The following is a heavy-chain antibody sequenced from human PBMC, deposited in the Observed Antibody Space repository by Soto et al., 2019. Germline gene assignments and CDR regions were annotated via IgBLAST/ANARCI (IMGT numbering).Heavy chain of an antibody. Sequence: EVQLWESGGGLVQPGGSLRLSCAVSGFTFSSHVMSWVRQAPGKGLEWVSAISGTGGTYYADSVKGPFTIPTDNSKNALYMQMNNLRDEDTAVYYCAKDRRGAYCSGGICYSPDYWGQGTLVIVSS. V-gene: IGHV3-23*01. J-gene: IGHJ4*02. CDR2: ISGTGGT. CDR1: GFTFSSHV. CDR3: AKDRRGAYCSGGICYSPDY. D-gene: IGHD2-15*01.